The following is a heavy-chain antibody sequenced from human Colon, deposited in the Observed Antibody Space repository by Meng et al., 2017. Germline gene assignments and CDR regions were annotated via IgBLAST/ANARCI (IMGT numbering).Heavy chain of an antibody. Sequence: GSLRPSCTAPGCSVRNESYSWTWIRLTPGKGLEWIGYLYYNELTNYNPSLSSRLTISLDTSKKQFSLKLTYVTAADTALYDCARANGDYDVISIDPWGQGTLVTVSS. V-gene: IGHV4-61*01. J-gene: IGHJ5*02. CDR2: LYYNELT. CDR3: ARANGDYDVISIDP. D-gene: IGHD4-17*01. CDR1: GCSVRNESYS.